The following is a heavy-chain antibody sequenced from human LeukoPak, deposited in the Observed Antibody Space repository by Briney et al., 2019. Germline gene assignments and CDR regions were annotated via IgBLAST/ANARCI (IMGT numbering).Heavy chain of an antibody. CDR1: GFTFSSYA. D-gene: IGHD2-15*01. J-gene: IGHJ4*02. V-gene: IGHV3-64*01. CDR3: ASSLDCSGGSCLDY. CDR2: ISSNGGST. Sequence: GGSLRLSCAASGFTFSSYAMHWVRQAPGKGLEYVSAISSNGGSTYYANSVKGRFTISRDNSKNTLYLQMNSLRAEDTAVYYCASSLDCSGGSCLDYWGQGTLVTVSS.